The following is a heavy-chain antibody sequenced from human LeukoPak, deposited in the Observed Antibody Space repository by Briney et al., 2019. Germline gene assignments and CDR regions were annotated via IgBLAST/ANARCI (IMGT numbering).Heavy chain of an antibody. CDR3: ARDHSSGWYGLGWFDP. CDR1: GFTFSSYG. D-gene: IGHD6-19*01. Sequence: PGGSLRLSCAASGFTFSSYGMHWVRQAPGKGLEWVSVIYSDGSTYYADSVKGRFTISRDNSKNMLYLQMNSLRAEDTAVYYCARDHSSGWYGLGWFDPWGQGTLVTVSS. J-gene: IGHJ5*02. V-gene: IGHV3-53*01. CDR2: IYSDGST.